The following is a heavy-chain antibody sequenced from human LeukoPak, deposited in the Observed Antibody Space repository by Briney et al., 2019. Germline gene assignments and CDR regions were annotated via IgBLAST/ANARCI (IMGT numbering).Heavy chain of an antibody. J-gene: IGHJ4*02. CDR2: ISYDGSNK. CDR3: TRDDLRTGENLDY. V-gene: IGHV3-30*04. CDR1: GFTLSSFS. D-gene: IGHD1-26*01. Sequence: GRSLRLSCAGSGFTLSSFSMHWVRQAPGKGLEWVAVISYDGSNKYYADSVKGRFTISRDISKNTLYLQMNSLRFEDTALYYCTRDDLRTGENLDYWGQGTLVTVSS.